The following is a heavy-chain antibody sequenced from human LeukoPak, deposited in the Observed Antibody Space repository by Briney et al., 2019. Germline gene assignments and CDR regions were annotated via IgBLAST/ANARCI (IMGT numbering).Heavy chain of an antibody. CDR3: ARGSHTLTGYYKRRGGDYFDY. Sequence: GGSLRLSCAASGFTFSSYWMSWVRQAPGKGLEWVANIKQDGSEKYYVDSVKGRFTISRDNAKNSLYLQMNSLRAEDTAVYYCARGSHTLTGYYKRRGGDYFDYWGQGTLVTVSS. CDR2: IKQDGSEK. CDR1: GFTFSSYW. J-gene: IGHJ4*02. V-gene: IGHV3-7*01. D-gene: IGHD3-9*01.